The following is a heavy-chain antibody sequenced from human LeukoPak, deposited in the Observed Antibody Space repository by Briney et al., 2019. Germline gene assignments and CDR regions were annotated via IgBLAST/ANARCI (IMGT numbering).Heavy chain of an antibody. Sequence: PGGSLRLSCAASGFTFSSYAMSWVRQAPGRGLEWVSVISGSGTTTYYADSVKGRFTISRDNSKNTLYLQMNSLRAEDTAIYYCAKLDFDYWGQGTLVTVSS. CDR1: GFTFSSYA. V-gene: IGHV3-23*01. CDR3: AKLDFDY. CDR2: ISGSGTTT. J-gene: IGHJ4*02.